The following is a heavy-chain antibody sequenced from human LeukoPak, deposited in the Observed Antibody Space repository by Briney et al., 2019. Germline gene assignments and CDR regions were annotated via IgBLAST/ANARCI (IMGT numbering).Heavy chain of an antibody. CDR3: ARDNPDPSIAAAANYYYYYMDV. Sequence: SQTLSLTCAISGDSVSSNSAAWNWIRQSPSRGLEWLGRTYYRSKWYNDYAVSVKSRITINPDTSKNQFSLQLNSVTPEDTAVYYCARDNPDPSIAAAANYYYYYMDVWGKGTTVTVSS. CDR1: GDSVSSNSAA. V-gene: IGHV6-1*01. J-gene: IGHJ6*03. CDR2: TYYRSKWYN. D-gene: IGHD6-13*01.